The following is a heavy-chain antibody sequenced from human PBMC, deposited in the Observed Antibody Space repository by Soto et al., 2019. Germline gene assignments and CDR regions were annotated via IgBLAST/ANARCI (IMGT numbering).Heavy chain of an antibody. CDR1: GGSISSSSYY. CDR3: ASSSERFLEWLAGFWSTTDYYYYMDV. Sequence: SETLSLTCTVSGGSISSSSYYWGWIRQPPGKGLEWIGSIYYSGSTYYNPSLKSRVTISVDTSKNQFSLKLSSVTAADTAVYYCASSSERFLEWLAGFWSTTDYYYYMDVWGKGTTVTVSS. CDR2: IYYSGST. D-gene: IGHD3-3*01. V-gene: IGHV4-39*01. J-gene: IGHJ6*03.